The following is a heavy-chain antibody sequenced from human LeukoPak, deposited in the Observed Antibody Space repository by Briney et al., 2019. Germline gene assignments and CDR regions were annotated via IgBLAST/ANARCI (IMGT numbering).Heavy chain of an antibody. D-gene: IGHD4-17*01. CDR3: AREDYALGP. Sequence: ASVKVSCKASGYTFTGYYMHWVRQAPGQGLEWMGWISAYNGNTNYAQKLQGRVTMTTDTSTSTAYMELRSLRSDDTAVYYCAREDYALGPWGQGTLVTVSS. CDR2: ISAYNGNT. CDR1: GYTFTGYY. J-gene: IGHJ5*02. V-gene: IGHV1-18*04.